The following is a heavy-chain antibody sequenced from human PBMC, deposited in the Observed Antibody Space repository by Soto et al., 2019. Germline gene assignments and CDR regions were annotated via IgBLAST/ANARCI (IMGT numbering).Heavy chain of an antibody. Sequence: QVQLVESGGGVVQPGRSLRLSCAASGFTFSGYGMHWVRQAPGKGLDWVVAISNDASTKHYADSVKGRFTISRDNSKNTLDLQMNSLRAEDTAVYYCAKDRVSEHSSGWPQGHWGQGTLVTVSS. J-gene: IGHJ4*02. V-gene: IGHV3-30*18. CDR2: ISNDASTK. CDR1: GFTFSGYG. CDR3: AKDRVSEHSSGWPQGH. D-gene: IGHD6-19*01.